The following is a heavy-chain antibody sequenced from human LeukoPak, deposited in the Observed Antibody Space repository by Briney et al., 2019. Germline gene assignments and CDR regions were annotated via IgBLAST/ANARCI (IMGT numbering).Heavy chain of an antibody. J-gene: IGHJ3*02. CDR1: GGSISSYF. CDR3: ASRVAAAVKGGFDI. D-gene: IGHD6-13*01. V-gene: IGHV4-59*01. Sequence: PSETLSLTCTVSGGSISSYFWTWIRQPPGKGLEWIGYIYSSGSTTYNPSLKSRLTISVDTSENQFSLKLTSVTAADTAVYYCASRVAAAVKGGFDIWGQGTMVTVSS. CDR2: IYSSGST.